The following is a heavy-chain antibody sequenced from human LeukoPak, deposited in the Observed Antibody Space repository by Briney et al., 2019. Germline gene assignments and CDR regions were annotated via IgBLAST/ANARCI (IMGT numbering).Heavy chain of an antibody. D-gene: IGHD6-13*01. V-gene: IGHV5-51*01. Sequence: GESLKISCKGSGYSFTSYWIGWVRQMPGKGLEWMGIIYPGDSDTRYSPSFQGQVTISADKSISTAYLQWSSLKASDTAMYYCARQREAIAAAGTSDVYNWFDPWGQGTLVTVSS. CDR1: GYSFTSYW. CDR3: ARQREAIAAAGTSDVYNWFDP. CDR2: IYPGDSDT. J-gene: IGHJ5*02.